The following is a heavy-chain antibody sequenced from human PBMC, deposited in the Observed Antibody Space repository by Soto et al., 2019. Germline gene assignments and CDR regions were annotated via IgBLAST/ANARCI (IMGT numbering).Heavy chain of an antibody. D-gene: IGHD3-3*01. CDR1: GGSFSGYY. J-gene: IGHJ5*02. CDR2: INHSGST. V-gene: IGHV4-34*01. Sequence: SETLSLTCAVYGGSFSGYYWSWIRQPPGKGLEWIGEINHSGSTNYNPSLKSRVTISVDTSKNQFSLKLSSVTAADTAVDYCARGGSAYYDFWSGSCWFDPWGQGTLVTVSS. CDR3: ARGGSAYYDFWSGSCWFDP.